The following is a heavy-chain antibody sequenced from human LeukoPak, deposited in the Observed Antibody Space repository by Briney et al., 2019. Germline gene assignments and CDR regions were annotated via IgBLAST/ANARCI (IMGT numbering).Heavy chain of an antibody. CDR1: DYTFTTYG. Sequence: ASVKVSCKASDYTFTTYGISWVRQAPGQGLEWMGWISTYNGDTNYAQKLQGRVTMTTDTSTNTAYMELRSLSSDDTAVYYCTREGLGELTLDYWGQGTLVTVSS. J-gene: IGHJ4*02. D-gene: IGHD3-16*01. V-gene: IGHV1-18*01. CDR2: ISTYNGDT. CDR3: TREGLGELTLDY.